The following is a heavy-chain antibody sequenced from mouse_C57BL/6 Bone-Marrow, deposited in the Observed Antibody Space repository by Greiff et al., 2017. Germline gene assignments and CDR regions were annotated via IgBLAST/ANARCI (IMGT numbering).Heavy chain of an antibody. D-gene: IGHD2-2*01. Sequence: VQLQQSGPELVKPGASVKIPCKASGYTFTDYNMDWVKQSHGKSLEWIGDITPNNGGTIYNQKFKGKATLTVDKSSSTAYMELRSLTSEDTAVYYCAREGLWLGWYFDVWGTGTTVTVSS. CDR2: ITPNNGGT. CDR1: GYTFTDYN. J-gene: IGHJ1*03. CDR3: AREGLWLGWYFDV. V-gene: IGHV1-18*01.